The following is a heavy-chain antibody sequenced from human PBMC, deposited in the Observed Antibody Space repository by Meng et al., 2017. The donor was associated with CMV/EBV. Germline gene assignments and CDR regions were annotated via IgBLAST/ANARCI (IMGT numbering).Heavy chain of an antibody. V-gene: IGHV1-18*01. CDR3: ARVGGGNWFDP. J-gene: IGHJ5*02. CDR1: GYTFTSYG. D-gene: IGHD3-16*01. CDR2: ISAYNGNT. Sequence: QGPLLQSVCEVEKPGASVKVSCNASGYTFTSYGISWVRQAPEQVLELMRWISAYNGNTNYAQKLQGRVTMTTDTSTSTAYMELRSLRSDDTAVYYCARVGGGNWFDPWGQGTLVTVSS.